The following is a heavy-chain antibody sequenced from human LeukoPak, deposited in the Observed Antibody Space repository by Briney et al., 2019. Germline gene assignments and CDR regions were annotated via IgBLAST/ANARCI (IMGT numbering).Heavy chain of an antibody. CDR2: IYYSGST. CDR3: ARLWGSYYFDY. CDR1: GGSISIYY. Sequence: PSETLSLTCTVSGGSISIYYWSWIRQPPGKGLEWIGYIYYSGSTNYNPSLKSRVTISVDTSKDQFSLKLSSVTAADTAVYYCARLWGSYYFDYWGQGTLVTVSS. J-gene: IGHJ4*02. V-gene: IGHV4-59*08. D-gene: IGHD2-21*01.